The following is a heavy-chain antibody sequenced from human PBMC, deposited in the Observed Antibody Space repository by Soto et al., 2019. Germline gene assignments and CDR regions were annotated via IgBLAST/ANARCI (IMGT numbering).Heavy chain of an antibody. D-gene: IGHD2-21*02. CDR2: INPNNGDT. Sequence: GASVKVSCKASGYTFTGYYIQWVRQAPGRGLEWMAWINPNNGDTKYAQKFVGRVTVTRGMSITKAFMDLRSLRSDDSAIYSCARDIGGVTGIDYWGQGTPITVSS. CDR1: GYTFTGYY. CDR3: ARDIGGVTGIDY. V-gene: IGHV1-2*02. J-gene: IGHJ4*02.